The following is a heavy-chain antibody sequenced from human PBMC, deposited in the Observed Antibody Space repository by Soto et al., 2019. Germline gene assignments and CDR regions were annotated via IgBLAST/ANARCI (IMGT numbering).Heavy chain of an antibody. CDR3: AKGWSYYLDY. J-gene: IGHJ4*02. V-gene: IGHV3-23*01. D-gene: IGHD2-15*01. CDR1: GFTFSSYA. Sequence: EVQLLESGGGLVQPGGSLRLSCGASGFTFSSYAMRWVRQAPGKGLEWVSAISGSGGSIYYADSVKGRFTISRDNSKNTLYLQMNSLRAEDTAVYYCAKGWSYYLDYWSQGTLVTVSS. CDR2: ISGSGGSI.